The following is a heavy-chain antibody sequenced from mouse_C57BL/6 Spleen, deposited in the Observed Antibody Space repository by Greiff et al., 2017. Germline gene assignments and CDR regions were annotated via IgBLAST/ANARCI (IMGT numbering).Heavy chain of an antibody. CDR1: GYAFSSYW. J-gene: IGHJ1*03. Sequence: LQQSGASVKISCKASGYAFSSYWMNWVKQRPGKGLEWIGQIYPGDGDTNYNGKFKGKATLTADKSSSTAYMQLSSLTSEDSAVYFCARGRNYYGSSYDWYFDVWGTGTTVTVSS. V-gene: IGHV1-80*01. D-gene: IGHD1-1*01. CDR2: IYPGDGDT. CDR3: ARGRNYYGSSYDWYFDV.